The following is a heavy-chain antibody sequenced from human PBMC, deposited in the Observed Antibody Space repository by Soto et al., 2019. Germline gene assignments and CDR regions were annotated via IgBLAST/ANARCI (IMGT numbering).Heavy chain of an antibody. J-gene: IGHJ4*02. CDR1: GGSISSGGYS. CDR3: ARATRRSSSSGIRLDY. D-gene: IGHD6-6*01. Sequence: SETLPLTWAVSGGSISSGGYSWSWIRQPPGKGLEWIGEINHSGSTNYNPSLKSRVTISVDTSKNQFSLKLSSVTAADTAVYYCARATRRSSSSGIRLDYWGQGTLVTVSS. V-gene: IGHV4-34*01. CDR2: INHSGST.